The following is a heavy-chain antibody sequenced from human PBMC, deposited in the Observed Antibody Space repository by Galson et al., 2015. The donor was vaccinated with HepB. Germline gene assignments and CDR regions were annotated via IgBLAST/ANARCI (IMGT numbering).Heavy chain of an antibody. CDR1: GFTFSSFS. Sequence: SLRLSCAASGFTFSSFSMNWVRQAPGKGLEWVSSISSGSSYMYYIDSVKGRFTISRDNAMNSLYLQMNSLRAEDTAVYYCARALYAGSGTYGEAVFHMDVWGKGTTVTVSS. CDR2: ISSGSSYM. D-gene: IGHD3-10*01. CDR3: ARALYAGSGTYGEAVFHMDV. J-gene: IGHJ6*03. V-gene: IGHV3-21*01.